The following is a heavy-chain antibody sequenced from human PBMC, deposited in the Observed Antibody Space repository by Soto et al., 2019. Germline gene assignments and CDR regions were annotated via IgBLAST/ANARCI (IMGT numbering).Heavy chain of an antibody. D-gene: IGHD7-27*01. J-gene: IGHJ4*02. CDR3: ARVWGMTPYY. CDR2: FYYSGST. Sequence: QVQLQESGPGLVKPSQTLSLTCTVSGGSISSGGYYWIWIRQHPGKGLEWIGHFYYSGSTYYNPSLKSRVTMSVDTSKNQYSLKLSSVTAADTAMYYCARVWGMTPYYWGQGTLVTVSS. CDR1: GGSISSGGYY. V-gene: IGHV4-31*03.